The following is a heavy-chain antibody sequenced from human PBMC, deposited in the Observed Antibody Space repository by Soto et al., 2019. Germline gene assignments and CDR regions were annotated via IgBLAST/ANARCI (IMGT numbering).Heavy chain of an antibody. Sequence: QVQLQQWGAGLLKPSETLSLTCAVYGGSFSGYYWSWIRQPPGKGLEWIGEINHSGSTNYNPSLKNRVTISVDTSKNHFSLKLSSVTAADTAVYYCARGTSDCSGGSCYSKPAYYYYMDVWGKGTTVTVSS. V-gene: IGHV4-34*01. D-gene: IGHD2-15*01. CDR2: INHSGST. CDR1: GGSFSGYY. J-gene: IGHJ6*03. CDR3: ARGTSDCSGGSCYSKPAYYYYMDV.